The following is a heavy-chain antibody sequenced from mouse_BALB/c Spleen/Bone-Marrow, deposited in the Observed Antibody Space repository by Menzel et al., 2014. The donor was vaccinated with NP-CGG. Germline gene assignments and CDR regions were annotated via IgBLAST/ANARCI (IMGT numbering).Heavy chain of an antibody. CDR1: GYTFTSYW. V-gene: IGHV1S81*02. Sequence: VQLVESGAELVKPGASVKLSCKASGYTFTSYWMRWVKQRPGQGLEWIGEIIPSNGRTNYNEKFKSKATLTVDKSSNTAYMQLSSLTSEDSAVYYCARWLLQYFDVWGAGTTVTVSS. J-gene: IGHJ1*01. CDR2: IIPSNGRT. CDR3: ARWLLQYFDV. D-gene: IGHD2-3*01.